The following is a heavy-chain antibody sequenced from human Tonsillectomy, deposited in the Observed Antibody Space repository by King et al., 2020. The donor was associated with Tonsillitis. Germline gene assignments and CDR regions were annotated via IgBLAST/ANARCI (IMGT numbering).Heavy chain of an antibody. J-gene: IGHJ4*02. V-gene: IGHV3-30*01. Sequence: VQLVESGGGVVQPGRSLRLSCAASGFTFSSYAMHWVRQAPGKGLEWVAVISYDGSNKYYADSVKGRFTISRDNSKNTLYLQMNRLRAEDKAVYYCAGVTVGGGYSDCSQWAFDYWGQGTLVTVSS. D-gene: IGHD5-18*01. CDR1: GFTFSSYA. CDR2: ISYDGSNK. CDR3: AGVTVGGGYSDCSQWAFDY.